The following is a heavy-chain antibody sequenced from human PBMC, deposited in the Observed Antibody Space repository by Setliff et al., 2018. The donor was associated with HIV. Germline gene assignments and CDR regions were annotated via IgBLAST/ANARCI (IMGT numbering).Heavy chain of an antibody. CDR1: AFTFSNYA. D-gene: IGHD4-17*01. CDR2: ISGSGGST. J-gene: IGHJ4*02. CDR3: AKVFHDYGDSSTFDY. V-gene: IGHV3-23*01. Sequence: GGSLRLSCAASAFTFSNYAMSWVRQAPGKGLEWVSAISGSGGSTYYADSVKGRFTISRDNSKNTLYLQMNSLRAEDTAVYYCAKVFHDYGDSSTFDYWGQGTLVTVSS.